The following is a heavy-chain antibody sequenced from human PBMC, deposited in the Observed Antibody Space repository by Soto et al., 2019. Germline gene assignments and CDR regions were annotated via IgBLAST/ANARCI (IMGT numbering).Heavy chain of an antibody. V-gene: IGHV4-4*02. Sequence: QVQLQESGPGLVKPSGTLSLTCAVSGGSITSSNWWSWVRQPPGKGLEWIGEIYHTGSTDYNPTLKRRVTISVDKSKNKFSLKLHSVTAADTAVYYCARGGVATAIPWDWGQGTLVTVSS. D-gene: IGHD2-21*02. CDR3: ARGGVATAIPWD. J-gene: IGHJ4*02. CDR1: GGSITSSNW. CDR2: IYHTGST.